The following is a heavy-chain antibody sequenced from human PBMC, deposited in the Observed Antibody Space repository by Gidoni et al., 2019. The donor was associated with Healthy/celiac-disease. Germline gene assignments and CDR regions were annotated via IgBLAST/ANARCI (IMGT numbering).Heavy chain of an antibody. Sequence: QVQLQQWGAGLLKPSETLSLTCAVYGGSFSGYYWSWIRQPPGKGLGWIGEINHSGSTNYNPSLESRVTISVDTSKNQFSLKLSSVTAADTAVYYCARRGYSYGHPNYFDYWGQGTLVTVSS. CDR3: ARRGYSYGHPNYFDY. CDR1: GGSFSGYY. CDR2: INHSGST. D-gene: IGHD5-18*01. J-gene: IGHJ4*02. V-gene: IGHV4-34*01.